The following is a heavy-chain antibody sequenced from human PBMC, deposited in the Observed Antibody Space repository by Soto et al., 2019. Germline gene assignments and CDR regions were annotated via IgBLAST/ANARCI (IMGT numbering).Heavy chain of an antibody. CDR1: GFTFRDYP. CDR2: ISGGGGST. V-gene: IGHV3-23*01. Sequence: PGGSLRLSCAASGFTFRDYPMSWIRQAPGKALEWVSVISGGGGSTYLADSVKGRFTISRDNSKNTMYMQMNSLRAEDSAIYYWAKGSASTRPYYFDPWGQGPLVTVS. D-gene: IGHD6-6*01. J-gene: IGHJ4*02. CDR3: AKGSASTRPYYFDP.